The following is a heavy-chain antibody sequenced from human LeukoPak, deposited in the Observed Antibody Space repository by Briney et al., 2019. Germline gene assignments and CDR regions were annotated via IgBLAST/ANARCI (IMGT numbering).Heavy chain of an antibody. CDR1: GFTFSSYG. Sequence: GGSLRLSCAASGFTFSSYGMHWVRQALGKGLEWVAVISYDGSKKYYADSAKGRFTISRDNSTKPLYLQMNSLRAEDTAVYYCAKGLYYYDSSGYKDAFDIWGQGTMVTVSS. D-gene: IGHD3-22*01. J-gene: IGHJ3*02. CDR3: AKGLYYYDSSGYKDAFDI. V-gene: IGHV3-30*18. CDR2: ISYDGSKK.